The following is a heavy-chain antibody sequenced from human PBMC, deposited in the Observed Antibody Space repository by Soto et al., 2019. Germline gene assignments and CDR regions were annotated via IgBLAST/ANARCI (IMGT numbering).Heavy chain of an antibody. Sequence: QVQLVQSGAEVKKPGSSVRVSCKASGGTFSTYIISWVRQAPGQGLEWMGRISPMVGIAIYAQKFQGRIALTADKSTSIAYLEVTSLRNEDTAVYSCARLASWSYDYWGQGTLITVSS. J-gene: IGHJ4*02. CDR1: GGTFSTYI. V-gene: IGHV1-69*02. CDR2: ISPMVGIA. CDR3: ARLASWSYDY. D-gene: IGHD1-26*01.